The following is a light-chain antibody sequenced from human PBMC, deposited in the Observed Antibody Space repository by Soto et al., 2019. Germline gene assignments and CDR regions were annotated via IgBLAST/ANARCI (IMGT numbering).Light chain of an antibody. J-gene: IGLJ2*01. V-gene: IGLV4-69*01. CDR3: QTWGTGIVI. Sequence: QPVLTQSPSASASLGASVTLTCTLSSGHSNYAIAWHQQQPEKGPRYLMKLNRDGSHSKGDGIPNRFSGSSSGAERYLTISSLQSEDEADYYCQTWGTGIVIFGGGTQLTVL. CDR2: LNRDGSH. CDR1: SGHSNYA.